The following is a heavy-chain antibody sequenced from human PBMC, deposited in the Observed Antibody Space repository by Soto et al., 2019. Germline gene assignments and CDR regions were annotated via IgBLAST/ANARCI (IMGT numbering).Heavy chain of an antibody. Sequence: TSETLSLTCTVSGGSISSGDYYWSWIRQPPGKGLEWIGYIYYSGSTYYNPSLKSRVTISVDTSKNQFSLKLSSVTAADTAVYYCARETLRGVGRAARRVFDYWGQGTLVTVSS. D-gene: IGHD3-16*01. CDR1: GGSISSGDYY. CDR2: IYYSGST. J-gene: IGHJ4*02. V-gene: IGHV4-30-4*01. CDR3: ARETLRGVGRAARRVFDY.